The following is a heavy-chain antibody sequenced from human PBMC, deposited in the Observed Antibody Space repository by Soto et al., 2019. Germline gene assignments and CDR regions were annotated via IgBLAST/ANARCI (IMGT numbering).Heavy chain of an antibody. D-gene: IGHD3-3*01. V-gene: IGHV1-69*13. CDR3: AGGFWSGPMYYYGMDV. CDR1: GDSFSVYA. Sequence: SSLKLYWKAAGDSFSVYAIGWVRQDPGQGLEWMGGIIPIFGTANYAQKFQGRVTITADESTSTAYMELSSLRSEDTAVYYCAGGFWSGPMYYYGMDVWGQGTTVPV. CDR2: IIPIFGTA. J-gene: IGHJ6*02.